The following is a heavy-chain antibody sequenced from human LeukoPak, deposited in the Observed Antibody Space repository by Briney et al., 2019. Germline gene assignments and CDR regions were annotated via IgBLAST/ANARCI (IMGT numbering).Heavy chain of an antibody. D-gene: IGHD4-23*01. CDR3: ARVADYGGNSRSYGMDV. CDR1: GYTFTGYY. V-gene: IGHV1-2*02. J-gene: IGHJ6*02. CDR2: INPNSGGT. Sequence: ASVKVSCKASGYTFTGYYMHWVRHAPGQGLEWMGWINPNSGGTNYAQKFQGRVTMTRDTSISTAYMELSRLRSDDTAVYYCARVADYGGNSRSYGMDVWGQGTTVTVSS.